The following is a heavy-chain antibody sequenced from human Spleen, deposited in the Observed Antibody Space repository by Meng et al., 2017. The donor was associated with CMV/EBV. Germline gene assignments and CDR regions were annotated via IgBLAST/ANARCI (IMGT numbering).Heavy chain of an antibody. CDR3: ARRGPTGAFDI. D-gene: IGHD4-17*01. J-gene: IGHJ3*02. CDR2: ISGSSSSI. CDR1: GFTFDDYG. Sequence: GESLKISCVASGFTFDDYGMSWVRQAPGKGLEWISYISGSSSSITYADSVKGRFAISRDNAKNSLFLQMNTLGVEDTAVYYCARRGPTGAFDIWGQGTMVTVSS. V-gene: IGHV3-48*04.